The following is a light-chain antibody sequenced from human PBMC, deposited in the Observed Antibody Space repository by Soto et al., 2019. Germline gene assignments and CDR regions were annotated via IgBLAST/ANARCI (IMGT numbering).Light chain of an antibody. V-gene: IGKV3-11*01. Sequence: EIVLTQSPATLSLSPGERATLSCRASQSVKNYLAWYQQKPGQTPRLLIYDTSNRAPGIPARFTGSGSGTDFTLTISSLEPEDFAVYYCQQRTKWEITFDGGSKV. CDR1: QSVKNY. CDR3: QQRTKWEIT. J-gene: IGKJ4*01. CDR2: DTS.